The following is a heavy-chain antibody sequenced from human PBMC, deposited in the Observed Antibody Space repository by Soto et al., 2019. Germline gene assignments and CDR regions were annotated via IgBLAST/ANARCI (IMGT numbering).Heavy chain of an antibody. Sequence: GSLRLSCAASGWTFSSYAMSWVRQAPGKGLEWVSAISGSGGSTYYADSVKGRFTISRDNSKSTLYLQMNSLRAEDTAVYYCAKGYSSSWFTDYWGQGTLVTVSS. D-gene: IGHD6-13*01. J-gene: IGHJ4*02. CDR2: ISGSGGST. V-gene: IGHV3-23*01. CDR3: AKGYSSSWFTDY. CDR1: GWTFSSYA.